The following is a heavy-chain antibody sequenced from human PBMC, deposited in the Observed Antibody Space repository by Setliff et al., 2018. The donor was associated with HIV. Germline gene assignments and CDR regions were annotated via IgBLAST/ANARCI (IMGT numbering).Heavy chain of an antibody. J-gene: IGHJ4*02. V-gene: IGHV3-30*03. CDR1: GFTFDSYV. D-gene: IGHD1-26*01. CDR2: MSIHGNVI. Sequence: SLRLSCAATGFTFDSYVLHWVRQAPGKGLEWVAVMSIHGNVIIYADSVEGRHTISRDNSRNRLFLQMNSLRVEDTAVYYCARDPTVGSPDYFDFWGQGTLVTVSS. CDR3: ARDPTVGSPDYFDF.